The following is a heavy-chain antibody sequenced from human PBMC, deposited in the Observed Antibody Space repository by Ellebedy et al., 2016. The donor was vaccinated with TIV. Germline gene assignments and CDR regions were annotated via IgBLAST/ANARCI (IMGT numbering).Heavy chain of an antibody. Sequence: ASVKVSCKSSGSTFSDHYVHWVRQAPGQGLEWLGWINPNSGGTNYAQRFQGRVTMTTDTSVTTAYMELSSLRSDDTALYFCAREKHSGYGYFAPWGLGTLVTVSS. D-gene: IGHD5-12*01. V-gene: IGHV1-2*02. CDR2: INPNSGGT. CDR3: AREKHSGYGYFAP. CDR1: GSTFSDHY. J-gene: IGHJ5*02.